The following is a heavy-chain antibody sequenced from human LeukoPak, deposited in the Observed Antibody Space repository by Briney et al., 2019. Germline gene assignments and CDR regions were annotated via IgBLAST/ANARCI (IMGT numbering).Heavy chain of an antibody. CDR3: ARAIAAADYFDY. CDR2: INPSGGST. J-gene: IGHJ4*02. Sequence: ASVKVSCEASGYTFTSYYMHWVRQAPGQGLEWMGIINPSGGSTSYAQKFQGRVTMTRDTSTSTVYMELSSLRSEDTAVYYSARAIAAADYFDYWGQGTLVTVSS. CDR1: GYTFTSYY. V-gene: IGHV1-46*01. D-gene: IGHD6-13*01.